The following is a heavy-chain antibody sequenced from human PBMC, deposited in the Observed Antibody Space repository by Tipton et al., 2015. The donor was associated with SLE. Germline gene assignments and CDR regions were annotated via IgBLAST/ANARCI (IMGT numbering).Heavy chain of an antibody. V-gene: IGHV3-48*03. CDR2: ISSSGSTI. D-gene: IGHD3-10*01. Sequence: SLRLSCAASGFTFSSYEMNWVRQAPGKGLEWVSYISSSGSTIYYADSVKGRFTISRDNAKNSLYLQMNSLRAEDTAVYYCARLLREYYYGLPNFDYWGQGTLVTVSS. J-gene: IGHJ4*02. CDR3: ARLLREYYYGLPNFDY. CDR1: GFTFSSYE.